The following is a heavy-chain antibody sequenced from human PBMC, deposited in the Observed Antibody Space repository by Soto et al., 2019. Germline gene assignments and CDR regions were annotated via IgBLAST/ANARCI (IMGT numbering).Heavy chain of an antibody. CDR2: ISAYTGKA. J-gene: IGHJ4*02. D-gene: IGHD3-10*01. Sequence: QVQLVQSGPEVKKPGASVKVSCKTSGYVYISYGISWVRQAPGHGLEWVGWISAYTGKADYAQKFQGRVTLTTETSTSTAFLELRSLRSDDTAVYYCARDQRYYGSGSYYSASWGQGTLVTVSS. V-gene: IGHV1-18*04. CDR3: ARDQRYYGSGSYYSAS. CDR1: GYVYISYG.